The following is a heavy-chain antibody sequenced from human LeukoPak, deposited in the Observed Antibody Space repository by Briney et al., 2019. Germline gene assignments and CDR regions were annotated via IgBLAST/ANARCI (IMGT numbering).Heavy chain of an antibody. CDR2: ISYDGSNQ. D-gene: IGHD2-15*01. CDR1: GFTFSNYA. J-gene: IGHJ4*02. CDR3: ARGTTAQVVVVAATFPLDY. V-gene: IGHV3-30-3*01. Sequence: GGSLTLSCAASGFTFSNYAMHWVRQAPGKGLEWVAVISYDGSNQYYADPVKGRFTISRDNSKNTLYLQMNSLRTEDTAVYYCARGTTAQVVVVAATFPLDYWGQGTLVTVSS.